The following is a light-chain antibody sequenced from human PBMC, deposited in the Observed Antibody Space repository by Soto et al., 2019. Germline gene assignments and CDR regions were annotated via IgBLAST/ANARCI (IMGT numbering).Light chain of an antibody. CDR1: RRISSW. CDR3: QQYNVYPWT. J-gene: IGKJ1*01. V-gene: IGKV1-5*01. Sequence: DIQMTQSPSTLSASVGDRVTITCRASRRISSWLAWYQQQPGKAPKLLVYDASTLQSGVPSRFSGNGSGTEFTLTISRLQPEDLATYFCQQYNVYPWTFGQGTRVGIK. CDR2: DAS.